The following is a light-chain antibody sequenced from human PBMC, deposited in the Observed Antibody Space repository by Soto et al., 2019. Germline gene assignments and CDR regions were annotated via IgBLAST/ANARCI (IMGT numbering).Light chain of an antibody. V-gene: IGLV1-40*01. Sequence: QSVLTQPPSVSGAPGQRVTISCTGSSSNIGAGYDVHWYQQLPGTAPKLLIYGNSNRPSGVPDRFSGSKSGTSASLAITGLQADYEPAYSCPSYDSSLSGLVFGTGTKLTVL. CDR1: SSNIGAGYD. CDR3: PSYDSSLSGLV. J-gene: IGLJ1*01. CDR2: GNS.